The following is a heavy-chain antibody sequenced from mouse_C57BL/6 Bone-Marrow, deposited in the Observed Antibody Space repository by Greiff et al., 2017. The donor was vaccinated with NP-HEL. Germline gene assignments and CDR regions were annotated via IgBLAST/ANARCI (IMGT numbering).Heavy chain of an antibody. D-gene: IGHD1-1*01. V-gene: IGHV5-4*01. CDR3: ARETYYYGSSYGFAY. J-gene: IGHJ3*01. CDR2: ISDGGSYT. Sequence: EVKVVESGGGLVKPGGSLKLSCAASGFTFSSYAMSWVRQTPEKRLEWVATISDGGSYTYYPDNVKGRFTISRDTAKNNLYLQMSHLKSEDTAMYYCARETYYYGSSYGFAYWGQGTLVTVSA. CDR1: GFTFSSYA.